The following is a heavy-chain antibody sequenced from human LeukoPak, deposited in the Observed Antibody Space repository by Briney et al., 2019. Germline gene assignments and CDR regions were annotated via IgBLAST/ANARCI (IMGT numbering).Heavy chain of an antibody. D-gene: IGHD2-15*01. CDR3: ARDRWSCSGGSCYSGYWFDP. J-gene: IGHJ5*02. CDR1: GGSISRSNW. V-gene: IGHV4-4*02. Sequence: SETLSLTCAVSGGSISRSNWWSWVRQPPGKGLEWIGEIYHSGSTNYNPSLKSRVTISVDTSKNQFSLKLSSVTAADTAVYYCARDRWSCSGGSCYSGYWFDPWGQGTLVTVSS. CDR2: IYHSGST.